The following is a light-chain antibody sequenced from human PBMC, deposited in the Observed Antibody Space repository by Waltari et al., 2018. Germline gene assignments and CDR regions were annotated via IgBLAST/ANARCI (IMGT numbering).Light chain of an antibody. J-gene: IGKJ1*01. CDR2: AAS. Sequence: DIQMTQSPSSLSASVGDRVTITCRASQSISSYLNWYQQKPGKDPKLLIYAASSLQSGVPSRFSGSGSGTDFTLTISSLQPEDFATYYCQQSYSTTFGQGTKVEIK. CDR3: QQSYSTT. CDR1: QSISSY. V-gene: IGKV1-39*01.